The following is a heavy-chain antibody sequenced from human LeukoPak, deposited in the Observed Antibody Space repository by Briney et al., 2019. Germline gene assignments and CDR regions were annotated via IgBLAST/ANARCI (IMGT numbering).Heavy chain of an antibody. V-gene: IGHV1-8*03. CDR1: GYTFTSYD. D-gene: IGHD1-20*01. Sequence: VASVKVSCKASGYTFTSYDINWVRQATGQGLEWMGWMNPNSGNTGYAQKFQGRVTITRNTSISTAYMELSSLRSEDTAVYYCARGRGNWNDGDWFDPWGQGTLVTVSS. J-gene: IGHJ5*02. CDR3: ARGRGNWNDGDWFDP. CDR2: MNPNSGNT.